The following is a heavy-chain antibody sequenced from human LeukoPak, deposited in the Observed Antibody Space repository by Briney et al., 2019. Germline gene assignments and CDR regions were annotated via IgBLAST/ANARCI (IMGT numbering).Heavy chain of an antibody. CDR1: GFTFSSYS. CDR2: ISSSSSYI. Sequence: PGGSLRLSCAASGFTFSSYSMNWVRQAPGKGLEWVSSISSSSSYIYYADSVKGRFTISRDNAKNSLYLQMNSLRAEDTAVYYCARDKRGSYYTPSELFDYWGQGTLVTVSS. V-gene: IGHV3-21*01. CDR3: ARDKRGSYYTPSELFDY. J-gene: IGHJ4*02. D-gene: IGHD1-26*01.